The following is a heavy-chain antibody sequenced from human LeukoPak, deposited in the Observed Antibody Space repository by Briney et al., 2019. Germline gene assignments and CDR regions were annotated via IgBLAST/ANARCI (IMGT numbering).Heavy chain of an antibody. Sequence: GGSLRLSCAASGFTFSSYGMHWVRQAPGKGLEWVAVIWYDGSNKYYADSVKGRFTISRDNSKNTLYLQMNSLRAEDTAVYYCAKDGSGSYYLSYYFDYWGQGTLVTVSS. J-gene: IGHJ4*02. CDR2: IWYDGSNK. D-gene: IGHD1-26*01. CDR1: GFTFSSYG. CDR3: AKDGSGSYYLSYYFDY. V-gene: IGHV3-33*06.